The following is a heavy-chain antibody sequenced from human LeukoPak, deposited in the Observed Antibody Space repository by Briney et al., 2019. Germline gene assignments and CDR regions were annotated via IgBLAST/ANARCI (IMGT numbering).Heavy chain of an antibody. CDR3: ARHDSPHPHYYMDV. Sequence: GGSLRLSCAASGFTFSSYSMNWVRQAPGKGLEWVSYINSRGSTIYYADSVKGRFTISRDNAKNSLFLQMNSLRGEDTAVYYCARHDSPHPHYYMDVWGKGTTVTISS. CDR2: INSRGSTI. V-gene: IGHV3-48*01. CDR1: GFTFSSYS. J-gene: IGHJ6*03. D-gene: IGHD3-22*01.